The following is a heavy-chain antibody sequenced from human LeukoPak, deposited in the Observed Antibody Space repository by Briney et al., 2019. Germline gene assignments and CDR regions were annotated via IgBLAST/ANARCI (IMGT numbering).Heavy chain of an antibody. CDR1: GGSISSGDYY. V-gene: IGHV4-39*01. D-gene: IGHD2/OR15-2a*01. Sequence: PSETLSLTCSVSGGSISSGDYYWDWIRQSPGKGLEWVGAIYYTGSTYYNPSLKGRVTISGDASKNEFSLKLNSVTAADTAVYYCARQNRPGRPNFDNWGQGTLVTVSS. CDR3: ARQNRPGRPNFDN. CDR2: IYYTGST. J-gene: IGHJ4*02.